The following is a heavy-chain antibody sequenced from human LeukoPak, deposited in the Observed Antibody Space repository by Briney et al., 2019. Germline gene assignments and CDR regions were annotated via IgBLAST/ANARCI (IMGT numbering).Heavy chain of an antibody. CDR3: AKLGFDSSGSHTLFDY. J-gene: IGHJ4*02. V-gene: IGHV3-30*18. Sequence: GGSLRLSCAASGFTFSSYAMHWVRQGPGKGLEWLSIISYDGRNNHYGDSVKGRFTISRDNSKNTLHLQMNSLRAEDTAVYYCAKLGFDSSGSHTLFDYWGQGTQVTVSS. CDR2: ISYDGRNN. D-gene: IGHD3-22*01. CDR1: GFTFSSYA.